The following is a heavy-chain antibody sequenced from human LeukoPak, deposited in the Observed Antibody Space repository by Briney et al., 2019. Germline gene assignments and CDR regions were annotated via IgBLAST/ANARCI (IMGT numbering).Heavy chain of an antibody. CDR3: ARFSIWFGDFFYAFDI. Sequence: SETLSLTCTVSGGSMSSDTYFWTWIRQPAGKGLEWIGRMSTSGITNYNASLKSRVTISVDTSKNQFSLKLSSVTAADTAVYYCARFSIWFGDFFYAFDIWGQGTMVTVSS. V-gene: IGHV4-61*02. CDR1: GGSMSSDTYF. CDR2: MSTSGIT. J-gene: IGHJ3*02. D-gene: IGHD3-10*01.